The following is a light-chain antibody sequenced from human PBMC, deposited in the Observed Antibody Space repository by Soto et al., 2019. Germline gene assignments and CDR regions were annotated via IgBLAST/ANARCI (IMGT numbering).Light chain of an antibody. CDR1: XSDVGGYNY. CDR2: DVS. CDR3: CSYAGSYV. J-gene: IGLJ1*01. V-gene: IGLV2-11*01. Sequence: QSALTQPRSVSGSPGXSVTISCTGXXSDVGGYNYVSWYQQHPGKAPKLMIYDVSKRPSGVPDRFSGSKSGNTASLTISGLQAEDEADYYCCSYAGSYVFGTGTKLTVL.